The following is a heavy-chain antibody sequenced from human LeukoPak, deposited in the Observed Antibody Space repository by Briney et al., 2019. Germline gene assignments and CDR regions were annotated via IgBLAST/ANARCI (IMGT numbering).Heavy chain of an antibody. Sequence: RASVKVSCKASGYTFTSYGISWVRQAPGQGLEWMGWISAYNGNTNYAQKLQGRVTMTTDTSTSTAYMELRSLRSDDTAVYYCARPNVDYDFWSGYSRGYFDYWGQGTLVTVSS. D-gene: IGHD3-3*01. V-gene: IGHV1-18*01. CDR1: GYTFTSYG. CDR3: ARPNVDYDFWSGYSRGYFDY. J-gene: IGHJ4*02. CDR2: ISAYNGNT.